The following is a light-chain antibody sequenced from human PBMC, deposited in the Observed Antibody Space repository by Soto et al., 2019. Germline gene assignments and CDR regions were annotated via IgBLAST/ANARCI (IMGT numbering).Light chain of an antibody. V-gene: IGLV3-1*01. CDR2: QDS. CDR1: KLGDKY. CDR3: QAWDSSTPL. Sequence: SYELTQPPPVSVSPGQTASITCSGDKLGDKYACWYQQKPGQSPVLVIYQDSKRPSGIPERFSGSNSGNTATLTISGTQAMDEADYYCQAWDSSTPLFGGGTKLTVL. J-gene: IGLJ2*01.